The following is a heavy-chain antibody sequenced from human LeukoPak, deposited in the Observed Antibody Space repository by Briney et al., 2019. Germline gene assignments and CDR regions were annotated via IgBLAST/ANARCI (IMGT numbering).Heavy chain of an antibody. CDR2: IYHSGST. Sequence: PSETLSLTCAVSGGSISSSNWWSWVRQPPGKGLEWIGEIYHSGSTNYNPSLKSRVTISVDKSKNQFSLKLSSVTAADTAVYYCARHLVSRHRGYSYGYDYWGQGTLVTVSS. CDR1: GGSISSSNW. D-gene: IGHD5-18*01. V-gene: IGHV4-4*02. J-gene: IGHJ4*02. CDR3: ARHLVSRHRGYSYGYDY.